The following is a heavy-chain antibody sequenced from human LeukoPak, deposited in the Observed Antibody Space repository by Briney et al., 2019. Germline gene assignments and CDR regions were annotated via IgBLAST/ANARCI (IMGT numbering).Heavy chain of an antibody. V-gene: IGHV1-69*05. CDR1: GGTFSSYA. CDR2: IIPIFGTA. Sequence: SVKVSCKASGGTFSSYAISWVRQAPGQGLEWMGGIIPIFGTANYAQKFQGRVTITTDESTSTAYMELSSLRPEDTAVYYCARFRRWLQLGAFDIWGQGTMVTVSS. J-gene: IGHJ3*02. D-gene: IGHD5-24*01. CDR3: ARFRRWLQLGAFDI.